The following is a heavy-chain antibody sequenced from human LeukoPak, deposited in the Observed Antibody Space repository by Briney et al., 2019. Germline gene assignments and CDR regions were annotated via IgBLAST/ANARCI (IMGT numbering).Heavy chain of an antibody. CDR1: GGSISSYY. Sequence: SETLSLTCTVSGGSISSYYWSWIRQPPGKGLEWIGYIYYSGSTNYNPSLKSRVTISVDTSKNQFSLKLSSVTAADTAVYYCARIRVVVPAATHYYYYMDVWGKGTTVTISS. CDR2: IYYSGST. J-gene: IGHJ6*03. CDR3: ARIRVVVPAATHYYYYMDV. D-gene: IGHD2-2*01. V-gene: IGHV4-59*01.